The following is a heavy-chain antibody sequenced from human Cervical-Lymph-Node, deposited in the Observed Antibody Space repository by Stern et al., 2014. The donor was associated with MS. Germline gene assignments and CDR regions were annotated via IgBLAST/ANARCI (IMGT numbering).Heavy chain of an antibody. D-gene: IGHD3-10*01. CDR3: AKWKGVLAIRYYYYGMDV. CDR1: GFTINNYG. J-gene: IGHJ6*02. CDR2: ISYEGSKK. Sequence: QVQLVESGGGVVQPGRSLRLSCEASGFTINNYGMHWVRQAPGKGLEWVSSISYEGSKKHYAESVKGRFTISRDNSKNSLYLQMDSLRADDTAVYFCAKWKGVLAIRYYYYGMDVWGQGTTVTVSS. V-gene: IGHV3-30*18.